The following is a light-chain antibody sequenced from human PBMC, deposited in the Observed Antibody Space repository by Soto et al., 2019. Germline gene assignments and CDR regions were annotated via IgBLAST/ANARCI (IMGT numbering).Light chain of an antibody. J-gene: IGLJ1*01. CDR3: SSYTSISTLV. Sequence: QSVLTQPASVSGTPGQSITIACTGTSSDVGGYNFVSWYQQHPGKAPKLMIYDVTIRPSGVSSRFSGSKSGNTASLTISGLQAEDEADYYCSSYTSISTLVFGTGTKLTVL. CDR2: DVT. V-gene: IGLV2-14*01. CDR1: SSDVGGYNF.